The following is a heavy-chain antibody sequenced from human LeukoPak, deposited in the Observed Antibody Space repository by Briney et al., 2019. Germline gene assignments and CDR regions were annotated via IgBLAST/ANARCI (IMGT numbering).Heavy chain of an antibody. J-gene: IGHJ3*02. V-gene: IGHV3-48*04. CDR1: GFTFSTYA. CDR3: AREVGSSRAFDI. CDR2: FDRGRDGK. Sequence: GGSLRLSCAASGFTFSTYAMSWVRQAPGKGLQRVSFFDRGRDGKGHADSVKGRFTISRDTDKNSLSLLMSSLTGEDTAVYYCAREVGSSRAFDIWGQGTMVTVSS. D-gene: IGHD2-15*01.